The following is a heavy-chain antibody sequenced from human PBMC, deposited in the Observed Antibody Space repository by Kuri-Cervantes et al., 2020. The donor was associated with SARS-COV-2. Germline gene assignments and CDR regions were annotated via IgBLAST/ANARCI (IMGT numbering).Heavy chain of an antibody. CDR3: ARVGCSSTSCYRAIDY. J-gene: IGHJ4*02. V-gene: IGHV1-2*02. CDR2: INPNSGGT. D-gene: IGHD2-2*01. CDR1: GYTFTGYY. Sequence: ASVTVSCKASGYTFTGYYLHWVRQAPGQGLEWMGWINPNSGGTNYAQKFQGRVTMTRDTSISTAYMELISLRSDDAAVNYCARVGCSSTSCYRAIDYWGQGTLVTVSS.